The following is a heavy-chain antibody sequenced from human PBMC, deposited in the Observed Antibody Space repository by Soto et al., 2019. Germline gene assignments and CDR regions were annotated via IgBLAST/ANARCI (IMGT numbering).Heavy chain of an antibody. CDR3: ARETTVVIPGSDY. D-gene: IGHD4-17*01. V-gene: IGHV1-69*13. CDR2: IIPIFGTA. Sequence: SVKVSCKASGGTFSSYAISWVRQAPGQGLEWMGGIIPIFGTANYAQKFQGRVTITADESTSTAYMGLSSLRSEDTAVYYCARETTVVIPGSDYCGEVTLFTVSS. J-gene: IGHJ4*02. CDR1: GGTFSSYA.